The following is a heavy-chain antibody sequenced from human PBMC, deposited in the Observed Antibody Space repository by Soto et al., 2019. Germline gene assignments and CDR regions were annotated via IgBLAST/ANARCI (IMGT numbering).Heavy chain of an antibody. V-gene: IGHV3-7*01. Sequence: PGGSLRLSCAASGFTFSSYWMSWVRQAPGKGLEWVANIKQDGSEKYYVDSVKGRFTISRDNARNSLYLQMNSLRAEDTAVYYCVRERGLSSFYGMDVWGQGTTVTVSS. D-gene: IGHD3-10*01. CDR2: IKQDGSEK. CDR3: VRERGLSSFYGMDV. J-gene: IGHJ6*02. CDR1: GFTFSSYW.